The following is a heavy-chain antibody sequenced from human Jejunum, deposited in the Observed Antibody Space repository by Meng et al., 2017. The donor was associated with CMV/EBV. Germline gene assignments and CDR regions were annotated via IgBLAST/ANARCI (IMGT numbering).Heavy chain of an antibody. CDR2: ISSSGTT. CDR1: IGSFY. J-gene: IGHJ6*02. Sequence: IGSFYWTWIRQTPEKGLEWIGYISSSGTTTYNPSLKSRLTMSVDASQNQFSLNLRSVTAADTAVYHCARGRVYYYGWNPPYAMDVWGRGTTVTVSS. CDR3: ARGRVYYYGWNPPYAMDV. D-gene: IGHD3-10*01. V-gene: IGHV4-59*01.